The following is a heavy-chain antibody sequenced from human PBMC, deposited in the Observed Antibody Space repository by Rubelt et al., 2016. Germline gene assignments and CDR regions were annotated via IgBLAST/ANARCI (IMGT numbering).Heavy chain of an antibody. CDR2: ISGSGGST. CDR3: ARAPQVYCSYGLEV. Sequence: QAPGKGLEWVSAISGSGGSTYYADSVKGRFTISRDNSKNTLYLQMNSLRAEDTAVYYCARAPQVYCSYGLEVWGQGTTVTVSS. V-gene: IGHV3-23*01. J-gene: IGHJ6*02. D-gene: IGHD5/OR15-5a*01.